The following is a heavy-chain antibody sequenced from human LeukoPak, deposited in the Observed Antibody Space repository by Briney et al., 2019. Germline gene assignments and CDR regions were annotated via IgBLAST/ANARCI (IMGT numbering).Heavy chain of an antibody. D-gene: IGHD1-26*01. CDR1: GYTLTELS. J-gene: IGHJ3*02. V-gene: IGHV1-24*01. CDR2: FDPEDGET. Sequence: ASVKVSCKVSGYTLTELSMHWVRQAPGKGLEWMGGFDPEDGETIYAQKFQGRVTMTEDTSTDTAYMELSRLRSDDTAVYYCARAAGWELHDAFDIWGQGTMVTVSS. CDR3: ARAAGWELHDAFDI.